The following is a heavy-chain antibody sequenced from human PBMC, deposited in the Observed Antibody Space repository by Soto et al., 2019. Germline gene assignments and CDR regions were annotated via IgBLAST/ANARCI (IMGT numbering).Heavy chain of an antibody. CDR2: LIPVFGST. V-gene: IGHV1-69*01. Sequence: QVQLVQSGAEVKKPGSSVKVSCKASGGTFSDYAISWVRQAPGHGLEWMGGLIPVFGSTHYAQSFQGRLTITANPSSTAAYMELSSLSSDDTAVYYCARSIGSSSFYFDFWGPGTQVTVSS. CDR1: GGTFSDYA. J-gene: IGHJ4*02. D-gene: IGHD6-6*01. CDR3: ARSIGSSSFYFDF.